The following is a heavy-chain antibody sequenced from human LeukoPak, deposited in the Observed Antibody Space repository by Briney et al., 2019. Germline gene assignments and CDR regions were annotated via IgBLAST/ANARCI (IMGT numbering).Heavy chain of an antibody. J-gene: IGHJ6*03. D-gene: IGHD6-6*01. Sequence: PSETLSLTCTVSGGSISSGGYYWSWIRQHPGKVLGWIGYIYYSGSTYYNPSLKSRVTISVDTSKNQFSLKLSSVTAADTAVYYCARGTPYSSSSYYYYYMDVWGKGTTVTVSS. CDR1: GGSISSGGYY. V-gene: IGHV4-31*03. CDR2: IYYSGST. CDR3: ARGTPYSSSSYYYYYMDV.